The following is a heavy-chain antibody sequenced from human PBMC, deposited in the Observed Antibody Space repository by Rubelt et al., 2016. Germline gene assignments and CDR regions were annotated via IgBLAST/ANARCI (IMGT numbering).Heavy chain of an antibody. CDR2: ISSDGGST. J-gene: IGHJ6*02. CDR1: GFIFSSYD. V-gene: IGHV3-64D*09. CDR3: VSHEDYFAMDV. Sequence: EVQLVESGGGLVQPGGSLRLSCSASGFIFSSYDMHWVRQAPGKGLEYVSAISSDGGSTYYVDSVKGRFTISRDNSKNTLYLQMSSLRAEDTAVYYCVSHEDYFAMDVWGQGTLVTVSS.